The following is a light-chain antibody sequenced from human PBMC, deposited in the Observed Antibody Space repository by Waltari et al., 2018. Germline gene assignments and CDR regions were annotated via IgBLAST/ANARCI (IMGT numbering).Light chain of an antibody. J-gene: IGLJ2*01. CDR3: ATRDEGPTVV. Sequence: QSVLTQPPSASGTPGQRVTISCSGSLSNFGTHYVSWYQQLPGPAPKLLIYLTHQRPSGVPDRFSASKSGTSASLAISGLRFEDEGDYYCATRDEGPTVVFGGGTKVTVL. CDR2: LTH. CDR1: LSNFGTHY. V-gene: IGLV1-47*01.